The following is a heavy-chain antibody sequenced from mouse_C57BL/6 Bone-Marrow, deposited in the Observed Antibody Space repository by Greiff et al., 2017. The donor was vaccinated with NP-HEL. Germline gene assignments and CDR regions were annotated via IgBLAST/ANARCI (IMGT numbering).Heavy chain of an antibody. J-gene: IGHJ1*03. V-gene: IGHV1-81*01. Sequence: QVQLQQSGAELARPGASVKLSCKASGYTFTSYGISWVKQRTGQGLEWIGEIYPRSGNTYYNEKFKGKATLTADKSSSTAYMELRSLTSGDSAVYFCASGCVWSFEVGDTGTAITVTA. D-gene: IGHD2-2*01. CDR3: ASGCVWSFEV. CDR1: GYTFTSYG. CDR2: IYPRSGNT.